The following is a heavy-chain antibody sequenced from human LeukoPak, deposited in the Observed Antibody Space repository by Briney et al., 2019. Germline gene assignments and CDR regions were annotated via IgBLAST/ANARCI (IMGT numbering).Heavy chain of an antibody. CDR1: GFTFDDYA. CDR3: AKDGTIYSGYDRYYYYGMDV. CDR2: ISWNSGSI. J-gene: IGHJ6*02. Sequence: GGSLRLSCAASGFTFDDYAMHWVRQAPGKGLEWVSGISWNSGSIGYADSVKGRFTISRDNAKNSLYLQMNSLRAEDTALYYCAKDGTIYSGYDRYYYYGMDVWGQGTTVTISS. V-gene: IGHV3-9*01. D-gene: IGHD5-12*01.